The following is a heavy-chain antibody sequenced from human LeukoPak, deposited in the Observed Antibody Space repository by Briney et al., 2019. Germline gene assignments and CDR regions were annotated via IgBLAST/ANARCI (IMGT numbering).Heavy chain of an antibody. CDR3: AKAIGTVARYYFDD. J-gene: IGHJ4*02. V-gene: IGHV3-23*01. CDR1: GFIFTTYA. D-gene: IGHD1-1*01. CDR2: ISASGGST. Sequence: GGSLRLSCAASGFIFTTYAMSWVRQAPGKGLEWVSGISASGGSTYHADPVKGRFTISRDNSKNTVYLQMNSLTADDTAVYFCAKAIGTVARYYFDDWGQGTLVTVSS.